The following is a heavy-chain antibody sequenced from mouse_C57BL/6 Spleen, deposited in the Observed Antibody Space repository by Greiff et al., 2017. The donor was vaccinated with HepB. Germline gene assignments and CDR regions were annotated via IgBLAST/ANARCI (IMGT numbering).Heavy chain of an antibody. D-gene: IGHD2-2*01. V-gene: IGHV1-52*01. CDR2: IDPSDSET. CDR1: GYTFTSYW. CDR3: GRGGGYGWFAY. Sequence: QVQLQQPGAELVRPGSSVKLSCKASGYTFTSYWMHWVKQRPIQGLEWIGNIDPSDSETHYNQKFKDKATLTVDKSSSTAYMQLSSLTSEDSAVYYGGRGGGYGWFAYWGQGTLVTVSA. J-gene: IGHJ3*01.